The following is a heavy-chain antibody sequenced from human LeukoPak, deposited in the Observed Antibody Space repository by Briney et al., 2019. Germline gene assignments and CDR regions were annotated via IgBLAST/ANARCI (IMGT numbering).Heavy chain of an antibody. D-gene: IGHD5-12*01. CDR3: VRHDGRGGATMGAFDS. J-gene: IGHJ5*01. Sequence: SQTLSLTCAISGDSVSSNSATWNWIRQSPSRGLEWLGRTYYRSKWYKYYAVSVKGRITINPDTSKNQFSLQLNSVTAADTAVYYCVRHDGRGGATMGAFDSWGQGSLVIVSS. CDR2: TYYRSKWYK. CDR1: GDSVSSNSAT. V-gene: IGHV6-1*01.